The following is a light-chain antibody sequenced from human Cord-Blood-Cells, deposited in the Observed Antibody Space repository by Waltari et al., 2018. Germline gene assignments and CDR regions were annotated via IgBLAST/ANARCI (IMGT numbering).Light chain of an antibody. CDR3: CSYAGSSTWV. CDR2: EGS. CDR1: SSDVGSYNI. J-gene: IGLJ3*02. V-gene: IGLV2-23*01. Sequence: QSALTQPASVSGSPGQSITISCTGTSSDVGSYNIVSWYQQHPGKAPKPMIYEGSKRPSGVSNRFSGSKSGNTASLTISGLRAEDEAHYYCCSYAGSSTWVFGGGTKLTVL.